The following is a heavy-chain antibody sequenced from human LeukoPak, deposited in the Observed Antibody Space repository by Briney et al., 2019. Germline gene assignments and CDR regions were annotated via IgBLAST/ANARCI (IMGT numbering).Heavy chain of an antibody. J-gene: IGHJ4*02. V-gene: IGHV4-34*01. CDR1: GGSFSGYY. CDR2: INHSGST. D-gene: IGHD3/OR15-3a*01. CDR3: ARGGNGFSDFDY. Sequence: PSETLSLTCAVYGGSFSGYYWSWIRQPPGKGLEWIGEINHSGSTNYNPSLKSRVTISVDTSKNQFSLKLSSVTAADTAVYYCARGGNGFSDFDYWGQGTLVTVSS.